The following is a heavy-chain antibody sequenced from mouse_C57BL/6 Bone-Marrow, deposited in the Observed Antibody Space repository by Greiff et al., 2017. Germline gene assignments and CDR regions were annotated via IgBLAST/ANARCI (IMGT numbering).Heavy chain of an antibody. J-gene: IGHJ2*01. CDR2: LDPSDSYT. CDR3: ARGTPYDYDNY. CDR1: GYTFTRYW. D-gene: IGHD2-4*01. V-gene: IGHV1-69*01. Sequence: QVQLQQPGAELVMPGASVQLSCKASGYTFTRYWMHWVKQRPGQGLEWIGELDPSDSYTNYTQKFKGKSTLTVDTSSSTAYMQLSSLTSEDSAVYYCARGTPYDYDNYWGQGTTLTVSS.